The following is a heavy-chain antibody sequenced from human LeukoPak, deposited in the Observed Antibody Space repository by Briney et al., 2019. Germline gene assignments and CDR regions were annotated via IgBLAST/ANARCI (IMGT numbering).Heavy chain of an antibody. Sequence: ASVKVSCKASGYTFTSYDINWVRQATGQGLEWMGWMNPNSGSTSYAQKFQGRVTMTRDTSTSTVYMELSSLRSEDTAVYYCARDRRFGDYYYYYMDVWGKGTTVTVSS. CDR1: GYTFTSYD. D-gene: IGHD3-16*01. CDR3: ARDRRFGDYYYYYMDV. J-gene: IGHJ6*03. V-gene: IGHV1-8*02. CDR2: MNPNSGST.